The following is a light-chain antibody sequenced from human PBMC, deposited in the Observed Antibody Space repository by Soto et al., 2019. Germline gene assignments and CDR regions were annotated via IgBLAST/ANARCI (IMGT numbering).Light chain of an antibody. CDR2: GAS. J-gene: IGKJ2*01. Sequence: DIVMTQSPGTLSLSPGERATISCRASQVIGSRYLAWYHQTSGQAPRLLIYGASSRATGIPDWFSGSGSGTDFTLTISRLEPEDFGVYYCQQFGSSIPHTFGQGTKLESK. CDR1: QVIGSRY. CDR3: QQFGSSIPHT. V-gene: IGKV3-20*01.